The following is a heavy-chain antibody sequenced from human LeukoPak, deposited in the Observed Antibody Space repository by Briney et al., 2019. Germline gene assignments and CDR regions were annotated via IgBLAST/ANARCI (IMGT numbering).Heavy chain of an antibody. V-gene: IGHV5-51*01. Sequence: GESLQISCKGSGYSFTNYWIGWVRQMPGKGLEWMGIIYPGDSDTIYSPSFQGQVTISADKSISTAYLQWSSLKASDTAVYYCARRGMATTYYFDYWGQGTLVTVSS. CDR2: IYPGDSDT. D-gene: IGHD5-24*01. CDR3: ARRGMATTYYFDY. J-gene: IGHJ4*02. CDR1: GYSFTNYW.